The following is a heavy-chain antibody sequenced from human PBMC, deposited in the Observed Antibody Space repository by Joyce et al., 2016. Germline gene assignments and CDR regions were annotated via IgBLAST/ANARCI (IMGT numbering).Heavy chain of an antibody. CDR3: VRGEEESGFYPNLDS. D-gene: IGHD3-22*01. V-gene: IGHV1-2*02. CDR1: GYTFTDYY. J-gene: IGHJ4*02. Sequence: QVQLVQSGAEVKKPGASVKVSCKASGYTFTDYYIHWVRKAHGQGLEGQGWINPNNGGTTFTQTFQGRVTMTRETSSSTAYMELNSLRFDDTALYFCVRGEEESGFYPNLDSWGQGTLVTVSS. CDR2: INPNNGGT.